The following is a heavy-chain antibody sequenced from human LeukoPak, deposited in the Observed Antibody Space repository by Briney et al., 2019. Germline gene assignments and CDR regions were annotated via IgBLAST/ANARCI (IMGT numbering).Heavy chain of an antibody. J-gene: IGHJ4*02. D-gene: IGHD1-26*01. CDR2: IRRKTDGGTT. V-gene: IGHV3-15*01. Sequence: TGGSLRLSCEPSGFSFSNAWMNWVRQAPGKGLEWVGRIRRKTDGGTTDYAAPVKGRFIISRDDSQNMLYLQMNSLKSEDTAVYYCTREYSGGSDYWGQGTLVTVSS. CDR1: GFSFSNAW. CDR3: TREYSGGSDY.